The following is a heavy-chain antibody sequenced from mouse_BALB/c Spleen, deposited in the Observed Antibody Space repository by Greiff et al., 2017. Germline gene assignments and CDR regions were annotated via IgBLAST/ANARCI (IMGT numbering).Heavy chain of an antibody. J-gene: IGHJ2*01. CDR2: ISDGGSYT. D-gene: IGHD4-1*01. CDR3: AAGTWFDY. CDR1: GFTFSDYY. V-gene: IGHV5-4*02. Sequence: EVKVVESGGGLVKPGGSLKLSCAASGFTFSDYYMYWVRQTPEKRLEWVATISDGGSYTYYPDSVKGRFTISRDNAKNNLYLQMSSLKSEDTAMYYCAAGTWFDYWGQGTTLTVSS.